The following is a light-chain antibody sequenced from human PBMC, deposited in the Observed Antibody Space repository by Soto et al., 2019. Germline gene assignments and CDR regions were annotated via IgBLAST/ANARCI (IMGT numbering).Light chain of an antibody. CDR3: GAWDPSLNAYR. Sequence: QSVLAQPPSVSAAPGQRVTVSCSTTTSNLGNNYISWYQHLPGAAPRLLIYDDTERPSGIPDRFSVSRSATSATLGIAGRQTGDEPDYFCGAWDPSLNAYRFGTGTKLTVL. V-gene: IGLV1-51*01. J-gene: IGLJ1*01. CDR1: TSNLGNNY. CDR2: DDT.